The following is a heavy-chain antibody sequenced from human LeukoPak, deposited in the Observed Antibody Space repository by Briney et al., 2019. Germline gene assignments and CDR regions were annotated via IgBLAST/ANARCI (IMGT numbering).Heavy chain of an antibody. V-gene: IGHV1-69*06. CDR3: ARPRFPYYRLSGADYYYMDV. D-gene: IGHD3-10*01. Sequence: SVKVSCKASGGTFSNHAISWVRQAPGQGLEWMGGITPIFGTTNYAQKFQGRVTITADKSMTTAYMELSSLRSEDTAVYYCARPRFPYYRLSGADYYYMDVWGKGTTVTVSS. CDR1: GGTFSNHA. J-gene: IGHJ6*03. CDR2: ITPIFGTT.